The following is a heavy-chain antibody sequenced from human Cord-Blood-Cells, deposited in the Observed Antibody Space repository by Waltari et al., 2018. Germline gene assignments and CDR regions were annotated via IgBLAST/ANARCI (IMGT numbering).Heavy chain of an antibody. D-gene: IGHD3-3*01. CDR1: VFTFSSYG. Sequence: QVQLVESGGGVVQPGRCLRLSCAASVFTFSSYGMHWVRQAPGKGLEGVAVISYDGSNKYYADSVKGRFTISRDNSKNTLYLQMNSLRAEDTAVDYCAKTSQREIFGVVIEDYYYMDVWGKGTTVTVSS. CDR2: ISYDGSNK. V-gene: IGHV3-30*18. J-gene: IGHJ6*03. CDR3: AKTSQREIFGVVIEDYYYMDV.